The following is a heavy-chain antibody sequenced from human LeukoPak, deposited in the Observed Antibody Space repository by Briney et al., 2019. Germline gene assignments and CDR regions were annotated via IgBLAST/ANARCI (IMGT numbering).Heavy chain of an antibody. V-gene: IGHV3-21*01. J-gene: IGHJ2*01. CDR3: ARDTLASPVDRTTAAAGTRRCSGGSCSYWYFDI. Sequence: GGSLRLSCAASGFTFSSYSMNWVRHAPGKGLEWVSSISSSSSYIYYVDSVKGRFTISRDNAKNSLYLQMNSLRAEDTAVYYCARDTLASPVDRTTAAAGTRRCSGGSCSYWYFDIWGRGTLVTVSS. CDR1: GFTFSSYS. D-gene: IGHD2-15*01. CDR2: ISSSSSYI.